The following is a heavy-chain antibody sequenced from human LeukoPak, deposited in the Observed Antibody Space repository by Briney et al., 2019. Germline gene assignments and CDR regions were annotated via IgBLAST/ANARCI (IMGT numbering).Heavy chain of an antibody. Sequence: GESLKISCKGSGYSFTSYWIGWVRQMPGKGLGWMGIIYPGDSDTRYSPSFQGQVTISADKSISTAYLQWSSLKASDTAMYYCARSPMVRGFGHYYYYGMDVWGQGTTVTVSS. CDR3: ARSPMVRGFGHYYYYGMDV. CDR1: GYSFTSYW. D-gene: IGHD3-10*01. V-gene: IGHV5-51*01. CDR2: IYPGDSDT. J-gene: IGHJ6*02.